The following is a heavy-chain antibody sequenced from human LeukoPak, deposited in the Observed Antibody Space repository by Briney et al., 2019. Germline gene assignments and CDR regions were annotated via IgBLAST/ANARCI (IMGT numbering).Heavy chain of an antibody. CDR2: ISSSSSYI. Sequence: GGSLRLSCTASGFTFSSYSMNWVRQAPGKGLGWVSSISSSSSYIYYAHSVKGRFTISRDNAKNSPYLQMNSLRAEDTAVYYCARGETSSPHSSGSDPYAFDIWGPGTMVTVSS. CDR3: ARGETSSPHSSGSDPYAFDI. J-gene: IGHJ3*02. D-gene: IGHD3-22*01. V-gene: IGHV3-21*01. CDR1: GFTFSSYS.